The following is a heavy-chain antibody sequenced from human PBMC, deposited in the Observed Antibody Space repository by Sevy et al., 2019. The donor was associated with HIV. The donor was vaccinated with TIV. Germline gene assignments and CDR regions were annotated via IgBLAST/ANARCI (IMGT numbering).Heavy chain of an antibody. Sequence: GGSLRLSCAASGFTVSSNYMSWVRQAPGKGLEWVSVIYSGGSTYYADSVKGRFTISRDNSKNTLYLQMNSLRAEDTAVYYCARGKRWLQFHRPDENPYFDYWGQGTLVTVSS. D-gene: IGHD5-12*01. CDR2: IYSGGST. J-gene: IGHJ4*02. CDR3: ARGKRWLQFHRPDENPYFDY. V-gene: IGHV3-53*01. CDR1: GFTVSSNY.